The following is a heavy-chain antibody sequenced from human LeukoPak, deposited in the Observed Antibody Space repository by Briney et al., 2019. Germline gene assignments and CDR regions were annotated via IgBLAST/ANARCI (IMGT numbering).Heavy chain of an antibody. CDR1: GFTFSNYG. V-gene: IGHV3-23*01. Sequence: GGTLRLSCAASGFTFSNYGMNWVRQAPGKGLEWVSGIGGLGDRIYYADSARGRFTISRDNSKNTLYLQMNSLRAEDTAVYYCAKDRGYSGYDLSDYWGQGTLVTVSS. CDR3: AKDRGYSGYDLSDY. J-gene: IGHJ4*02. D-gene: IGHD5-12*01. CDR2: IGGLGDRI.